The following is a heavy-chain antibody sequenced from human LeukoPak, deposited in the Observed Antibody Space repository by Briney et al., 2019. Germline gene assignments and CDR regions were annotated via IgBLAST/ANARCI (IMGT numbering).Heavy chain of an antibody. V-gene: IGHV3-74*01. Sequence: QSGRSLRLSCAASGFTFSNYGMHWVRHAPGKGLVWVSRINSDGSSTSYADSVKGRFTISRDNAKNTLYLQMNSLRAEDTAVYYCARSLRVAATLSNYYMDVWGKGTTVTISS. D-gene: IGHD2-15*01. J-gene: IGHJ6*03. CDR1: GFTFSNYG. CDR2: INSDGSST. CDR3: ARSLRVAATLSNYYMDV.